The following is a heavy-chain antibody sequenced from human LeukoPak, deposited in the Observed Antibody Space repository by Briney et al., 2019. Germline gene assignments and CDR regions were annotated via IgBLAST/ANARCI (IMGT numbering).Heavy chain of an antibody. J-gene: IGHJ4*01. CDR1: GFTVSSDY. CDR2: IYPGGST. CDR3: ARGGVESAGRYYFDY. D-gene: IGHD3-3*01. V-gene: IGHV3-66*01. Sequence: PGGSLRLSCAASGFTVSSDYMSWVRQAPGKGLEWVSVIYPGGSTHYTDSVKGRFTISRDNSKNTLYLQMNSLRGEDTAVYYCARGGVESAGRYYFDYWGHGTLVTVSS.